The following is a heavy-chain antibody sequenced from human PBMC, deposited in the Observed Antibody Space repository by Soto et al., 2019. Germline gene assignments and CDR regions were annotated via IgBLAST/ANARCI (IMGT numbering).Heavy chain of an antibody. CDR3: ARDRDDYGAGNYYNRIDF. CDR2: IIPLFGTP. CDR1: GGIFSTYA. V-gene: IGHV1-69*01. D-gene: IGHD3-10*01. Sequence: QVQLVQSGAEVKKPGSSVKASCKASGGIFSTYAISWLRQAPGQGLEWMGGIIPLFGTPNYAQRFKGRVTITADESTSTVYMELSRLRSEDTAVYYCARDRDDYGAGNYYNRIDFWGQGTLVTVSS. J-gene: IGHJ4*02.